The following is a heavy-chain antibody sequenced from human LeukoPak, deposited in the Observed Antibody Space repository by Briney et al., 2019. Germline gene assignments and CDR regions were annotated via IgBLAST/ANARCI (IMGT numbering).Heavy chain of an antibody. CDR2: INPNSGGT. D-gene: IGHD2-2*01. CDR3: ARVPGGYCSSTSCYFGYYFDY. V-gene: IGHV1-2*02. Sequence: GASVKVSCKASEYTFTGYYMHWVRQAPGQGLEWMGWINPNSGGTNYAQKFQGRVTMTRDTSISTAYMELSRLRSDDTAVYYCARVPGGYCSSTSCYFGYYFDYWGQGTLVTVSS. J-gene: IGHJ4*02. CDR1: EYTFTGYY.